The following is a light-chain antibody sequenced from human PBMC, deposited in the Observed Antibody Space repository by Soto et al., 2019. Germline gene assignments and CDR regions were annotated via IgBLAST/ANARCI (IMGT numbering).Light chain of an antibody. CDR3: QQSYSTPYT. CDR1: QSFTSF. Sequence: DIQITQSPSSLSASVGDRVTITCRASQSFTSFLNWYQQRPGKAPNLLIYAASNLQDGVPSRFSSSGSGTDFTLTISSLQPEDSATYYCQQSYSTPYTFGQGTKLEIK. J-gene: IGKJ2*01. V-gene: IGKV1-39*01. CDR2: AAS.